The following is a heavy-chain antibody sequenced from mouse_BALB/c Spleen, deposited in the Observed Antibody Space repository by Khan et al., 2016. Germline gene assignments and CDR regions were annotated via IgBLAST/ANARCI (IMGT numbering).Heavy chain of an antibody. CDR2: IDPANGNN. Sequence: EVKLEESGAEFVKPGASVKLSCTASGSNIKDTYIHWVKQSPEQGLEWIGGIDPANGNNKFDPKFQGKATITTDTSSNTAYLQLSSLTSEDTAVYYCVRPFYDGYYGFAYWGQGTLVTVSA. CDR1: GSNIKDTY. CDR3: VRPFYDGYYGFAY. D-gene: IGHD2-3*01. J-gene: IGHJ3*01. V-gene: IGHV14-3*02.